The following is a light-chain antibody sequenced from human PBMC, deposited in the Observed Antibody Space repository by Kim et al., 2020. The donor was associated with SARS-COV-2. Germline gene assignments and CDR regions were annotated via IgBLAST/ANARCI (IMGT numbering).Light chain of an antibody. Sequence: PGERATLSCRASQSVSTYLAWYQQKPGQAPRLLIYDASNRATGIPDRFSGSGSGTDFTLTISSLESEDCAVYYCQQRSNWPPALTFGGGTKVDIK. CDR2: DAS. CDR1: QSVSTY. CDR3: QQRSNWPPALT. V-gene: IGKV3-11*01. J-gene: IGKJ4*01.